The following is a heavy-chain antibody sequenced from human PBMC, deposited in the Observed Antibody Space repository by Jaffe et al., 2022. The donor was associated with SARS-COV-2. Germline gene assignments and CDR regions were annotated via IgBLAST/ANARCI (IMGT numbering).Heavy chain of an antibody. D-gene: IGHD3-10*01. V-gene: IGHV3-21*02. CDR2: IRNGDTDR. CDR1: GFTLSSFA. CDR3: ARGLSESQFDFDH. Sequence: DVQLVESGGGLVKPGQSLRLSCVASGFTLSSFAMNWVRQPPGKGLEWVASIRNGDTDRYANSVKGRFTMSRDNAKNSLYLQMNSLRVEDTAVYYCARGLSESQFDFDHWGQGTLVTVSS. J-gene: IGHJ4*02.